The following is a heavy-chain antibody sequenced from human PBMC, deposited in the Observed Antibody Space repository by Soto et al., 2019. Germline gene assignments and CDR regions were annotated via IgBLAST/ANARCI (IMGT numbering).Heavy chain of an antibody. V-gene: IGHV3-33*01. D-gene: IGHD6-25*01. Sequence: QVQLVESGGGVVQPGRSLRLSCAASGFTFSSYGMHWVRQAPGKGLEWVAVMWYDGSNKYYADSVKGRFTISRDKNKNTLYLQMNSVRAEDTAVYYCARVVGYGFDIWGQGTMVTVSS. CDR3: ARVVGYGFDI. J-gene: IGHJ3*02. CDR2: MWYDGSNK. CDR1: GFTFSSYG.